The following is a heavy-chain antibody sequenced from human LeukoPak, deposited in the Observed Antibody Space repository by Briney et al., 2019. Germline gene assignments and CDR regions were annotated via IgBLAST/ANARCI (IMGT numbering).Heavy chain of an antibody. Sequence: GESLKIPCKGSGYSFTSYWIGWVRQMPGKGLEWMGIMNPIDSDTRYSPSFQGQVTISADNSISTAYLQWSNLKASDTAMYYCARRNYDNSRVKVDYWGQGTLVTVSS. V-gene: IGHV5-51*01. CDR1: GYSFTSYW. D-gene: IGHD3-22*01. CDR2: MNPIDSDT. CDR3: ARRNYDNSRVKVDY. J-gene: IGHJ4*02.